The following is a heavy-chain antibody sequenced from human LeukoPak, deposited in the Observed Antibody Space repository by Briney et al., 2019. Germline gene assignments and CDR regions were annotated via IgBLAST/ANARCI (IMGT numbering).Heavy chain of an antibody. V-gene: IGHV1-2*02. D-gene: IGHD1-26*01. Sequence: GASVKVSCKASGYTFTSYYMHWVRQAPGQGLEWMGWINPNSGGTNYAQKFQGRVTMTRDTSISTAYMELSRLRSDDTAVYYCARAPPNGELLLAFDYWGQGTLVTVSS. CDR3: ARAPPNGELLLAFDY. J-gene: IGHJ4*02. CDR1: GYTFTSYY. CDR2: INPNSGGT.